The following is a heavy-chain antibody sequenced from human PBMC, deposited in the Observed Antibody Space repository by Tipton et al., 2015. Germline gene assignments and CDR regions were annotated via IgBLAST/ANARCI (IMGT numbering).Heavy chain of an antibody. J-gene: IGHJ4*02. CDR3: AKDEVIPYYFDY. D-gene: IGHD3-16*02. Sequence: SLRLSCAASGFSFGNYYMTWVRQAPGKGLQWVASISSSGSTQFYAESVKGRLTISRDTASNSVFLQMNSLRAEDTAVYYCAKDEVIPYYFDYWGQGTLVTVSS. V-gene: IGHV3-11*01. CDR1: GFSFGNYY. CDR2: ISSSGSTQ.